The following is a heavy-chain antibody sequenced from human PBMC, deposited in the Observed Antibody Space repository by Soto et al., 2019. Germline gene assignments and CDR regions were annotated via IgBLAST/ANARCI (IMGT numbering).Heavy chain of an antibody. CDR1: GYTFTCYY. J-gene: IGHJ6*02. V-gene: IGHV1-2*02. CDR3: ARPSIAAAAAILYYYYGMDV. D-gene: IGHD6-13*01. Sequence: XSVKWSCKASGYTFTCYYMPWVRQAPGQWLEWMGWINPNSGGTNYAQKFQGRVTMTRDTSISTAYMELSRLRSDDTAVYYCARPSIAAAAAILYYYYGMDVWGQGTTVTVSS. CDR2: INPNSGGT.